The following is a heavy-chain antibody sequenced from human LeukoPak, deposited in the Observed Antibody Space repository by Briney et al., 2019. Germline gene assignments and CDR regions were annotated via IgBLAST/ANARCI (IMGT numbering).Heavy chain of an antibody. CDR1: GFTFRSYE. J-gene: IGHJ4*01. D-gene: IGHD6-25*01. CDR3: AKSGGYGLIDY. V-gene: IGHV4-59*05. Sequence: GSLRLSCAASGFTFRSYEMHWVRQAPGKGLEWIGSIYSSGSTYYNSSLKSRVTISIDTSKNQVSLKMSSVTAADTAVYYCAKSGGYGLIDYWGQGTLVTVSS. CDR2: IYSSGST.